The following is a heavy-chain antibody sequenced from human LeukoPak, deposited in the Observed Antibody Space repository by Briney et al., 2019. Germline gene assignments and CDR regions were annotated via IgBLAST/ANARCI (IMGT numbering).Heavy chain of an antibody. V-gene: IGHV3-7*01. Sequence: GGSLRLSCAASGFMFSRYWMSWVRQAPGRGLEWVANIKRDESEKYYVDSVKGRFTISRDNAKDSLYLQMNSLRAEDTAVYYCATSQRVVVPAVFVDYWGQGTLVTVSA. J-gene: IGHJ4*02. CDR1: GFMFSRYW. CDR2: IKRDESEK. CDR3: ATSQRVVVPAVFVDY. D-gene: IGHD2-21*01.